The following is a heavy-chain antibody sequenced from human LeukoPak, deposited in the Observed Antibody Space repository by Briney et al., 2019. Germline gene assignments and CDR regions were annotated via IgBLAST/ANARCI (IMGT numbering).Heavy chain of an antibody. Sequence: SVKVSCKASGDTFSSYAISWVRQAPGQGLEWMGRIIPILGIANYAQKFQGRVTITADKSTSTAYMELSSLRSEDTAVYYCARDGAMVATGDYWGQGTLVTVSS. V-gene: IGHV1-69*04. CDR3: ARDGAMVATGDY. D-gene: IGHD5-12*01. CDR1: GDTFSSYA. CDR2: IIPILGIA. J-gene: IGHJ4*02.